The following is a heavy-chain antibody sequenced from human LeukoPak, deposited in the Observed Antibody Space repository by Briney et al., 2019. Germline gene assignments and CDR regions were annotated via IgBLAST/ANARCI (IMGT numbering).Heavy chain of an antibody. J-gene: IGHJ5*02. CDR1: GGSISSYY. V-gene: IGHV4-59*12. CDR3: ARGNPYYYDSSGYYYSNWFDP. D-gene: IGHD3-22*01. CDR2: FSYSGST. Sequence: SETLSLTCTVSGGSISSYYWSWIRQPPGKGLEWIGYFSYSGSTNYNPSPKSRVTVSVDTSKNQFSLKLSSVTAADTAVYYCARGNPYYYDSSGYYYSNWFDPWGQGTLVTVSS.